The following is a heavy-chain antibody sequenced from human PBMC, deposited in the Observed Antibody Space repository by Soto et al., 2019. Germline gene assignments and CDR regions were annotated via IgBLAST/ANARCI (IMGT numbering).Heavy chain of an antibody. CDR3: ARDEVRYSGSYYYYYGMDV. J-gene: IGHJ6*02. Sequence: ASVKVSCKASGYTFTGYYMHWVRQAPGQGLEWMGWINPNSGGTNYAQKFQGWVTMTRETSISTAYMELSRLRSDDTAVYYCARDEVRYSGSYYYYYGMDVWGQGTTVTVSS. D-gene: IGHD1-26*01. CDR1: GYTFTGYY. CDR2: INPNSGGT. V-gene: IGHV1-2*04.